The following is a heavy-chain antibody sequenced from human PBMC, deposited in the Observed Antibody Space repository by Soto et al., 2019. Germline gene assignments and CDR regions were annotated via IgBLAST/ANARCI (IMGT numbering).Heavy chain of an antibody. J-gene: IGHJ4*02. Sequence: PSETLSLTCAVSGGSFTGNNWWTWVRQPPGQGLEWIGEIYRTGSTNSNPSLKSRVTISLDKSENQFSLKVTSLTAADTAVYYCASRDPGTSVDYWGQGTLVTVSS. CDR1: GGSFTGNNW. D-gene: IGHD1-7*01. CDR3: ASRDPGTSVDY. V-gene: IGHV4-4*02. CDR2: IYRTGST.